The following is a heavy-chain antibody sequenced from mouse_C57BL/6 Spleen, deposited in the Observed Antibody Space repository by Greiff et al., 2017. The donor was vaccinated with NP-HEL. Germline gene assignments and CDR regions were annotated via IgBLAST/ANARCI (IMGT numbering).Heavy chain of an antibody. J-gene: IGHJ4*01. Sequence: VQLQQSGPELVKPGASVKISCKASGYAFSSSWMNWVKQRPGKGLEWIGRIYPGDGDTNYNGKFKGKATLTADKSSSTAYMQLSSLTSEDSAVYFCAMLLAPYDAMDYWGQGTSVTVSS. V-gene: IGHV1-82*01. CDR2: IYPGDGDT. D-gene: IGHD2-12*01. CDR3: AMLLAPYDAMDY. CDR1: GYAFSSSW.